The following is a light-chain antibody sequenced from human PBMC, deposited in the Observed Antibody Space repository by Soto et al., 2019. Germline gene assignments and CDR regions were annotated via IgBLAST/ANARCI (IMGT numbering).Light chain of an antibody. J-gene: IGKJ1*01. Sequence: DIQMTQSPSSLSASVGDRVTITCRASQGISKYLGWYQQKPGKVPELLIYAASTLQSGVPSRFSGSGSGTEFTLTISSLRSEDFAVYYCQQYNNWPRTFGQGTKVDIK. CDR3: QQYNNWPRT. CDR1: QGISKY. CDR2: AAS. V-gene: IGKV1-27*01.